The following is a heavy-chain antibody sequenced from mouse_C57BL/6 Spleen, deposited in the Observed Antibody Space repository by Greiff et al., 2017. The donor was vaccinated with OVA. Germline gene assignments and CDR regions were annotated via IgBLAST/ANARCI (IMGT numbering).Heavy chain of an antibody. CDR1: GFTFSSYA. CDR2: ISDGGSYT. D-gene: IGHD2-1*01. V-gene: IGHV5-4*01. CDR3: AREGYGNYLYAMDY. Sequence: EVKVVESGGGLVKPGGSLKLSCAASGFTFSSYAMSWVRQTPEKRLEWVATISDGGSYTYYPDNVKGRFTIYRDNAKNNLYLQMSHLKSEDTAMYYCAREGYGNYLYAMDYWGQGTSVTVSS. J-gene: IGHJ4*01.